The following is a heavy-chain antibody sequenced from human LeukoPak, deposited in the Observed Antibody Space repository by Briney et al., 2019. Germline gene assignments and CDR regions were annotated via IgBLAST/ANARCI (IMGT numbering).Heavy chain of an antibody. J-gene: IGHJ6*03. Sequence: GGSLRLSCAASGFTFSDYGMSWVRQAPGKGLEWVSAIGSSGDKIYYADSVKGRFTISRDSSKLTLYLQMNSLRAEDTAVYYCAKSGRGDYDDYYFYVDVWGKGTTVTVSS. CDR2: IGSSGDKI. CDR3: AKSGRGDYDDYYFYVDV. V-gene: IGHV3-23*01. D-gene: IGHD4-17*01. CDR1: GFTFSDYG.